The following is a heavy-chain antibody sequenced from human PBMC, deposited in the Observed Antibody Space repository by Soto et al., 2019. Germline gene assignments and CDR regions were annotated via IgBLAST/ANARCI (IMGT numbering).Heavy chain of an antibody. V-gene: IGHV3-30*18. J-gene: IGHJ6*03. CDR1: GFTFSSYG. CDR2: ISYDGSNK. Sequence: GGSLRLSCAASGFTFSSYGMHWVRQAPGKGLEWVAVISYDGSNKYYADSVKGRFTISRDNSKNTLYLQMNSLRAEDTAVYYCAKDPKRGFWSGYGSSYYYYMDVWGKGTTVTVSS. CDR3: AKDPKRGFWSGYGSSYYYYMDV. D-gene: IGHD3-3*01.